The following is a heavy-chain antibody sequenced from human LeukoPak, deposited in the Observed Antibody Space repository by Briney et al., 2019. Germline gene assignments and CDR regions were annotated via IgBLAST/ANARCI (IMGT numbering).Heavy chain of an antibody. CDR1: GFTFSSYA. V-gene: IGHV3-23*01. CDR2: IGPGGGDI. J-gene: IGHJ4*02. Sequence: GGSLRLSCAASGFTFSSYAMHWVRQAPGKGLEWVTVIGPGGGDILYADSVKGRFTISRDNSENTLYLQMHSLRAEDTAVYYCAKYCGGDCFRNFDYWGQGTLVTVSS. D-gene: IGHD2-21*02. CDR3: AKYCGGDCFRNFDY.